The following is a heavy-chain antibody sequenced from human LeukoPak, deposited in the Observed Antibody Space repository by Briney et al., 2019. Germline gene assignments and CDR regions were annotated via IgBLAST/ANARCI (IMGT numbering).Heavy chain of an antibody. CDR3: ASSPGGYYYYMDV. Sequence: GRSLRLSCAASGFTFSSYGMHWVRQAPGKGLEWVAVISYDGSNKYYADSVKGRFTISRDNSKNTLYLQMDSLRVEDTAVYYCASSPGGYYYYMDVWGKGTTVTVSS. CDR2: ISYDGSNK. CDR1: GFTFSSYG. J-gene: IGHJ6*03. V-gene: IGHV3-30*03.